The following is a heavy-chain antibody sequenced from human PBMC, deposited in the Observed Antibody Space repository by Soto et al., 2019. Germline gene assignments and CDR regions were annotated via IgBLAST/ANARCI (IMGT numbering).Heavy chain of an antibody. D-gene: IGHD4-17*01. CDR2: ISYDGSNK. CDR1: GFTFRNYA. Sequence: QVHLVESGGGVVQPGRSLRLSCAASGFTFRNYAMHWVRQAPGKGLEWVAVISYDGSNKYYADSVKGRFTISRDNSKNTMYLHINSLRGEDMALYYCAREDYGAHYFDCWGQGVLVTVSS. J-gene: IGHJ4*02. CDR3: AREDYGAHYFDC. V-gene: IGHV3-30-3*01.